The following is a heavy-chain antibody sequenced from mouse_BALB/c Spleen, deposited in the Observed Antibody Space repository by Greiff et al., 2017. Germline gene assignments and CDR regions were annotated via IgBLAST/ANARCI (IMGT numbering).Heavy chain of an antibody. CDR1: GYTFTDYA. J-gene: IGHJ4*01. CDR3: ARNSDYYGSSLYAMDY. CDR2: ISTYYGNT. V-gene: IGHV1-67*01. Sequence: QVQLQQSGPELVRPGVSVKISCKGSGYTFTDYAMHWVKQSHAKSLEWIGVISTYYGNTNYNQKFKGKATMTVDKSSSTAYMELARLTSEDSAIYYCARNSDYYGSSLYAMDYWGQGTSVTVSS. D-gene: IGHD1-1*01.